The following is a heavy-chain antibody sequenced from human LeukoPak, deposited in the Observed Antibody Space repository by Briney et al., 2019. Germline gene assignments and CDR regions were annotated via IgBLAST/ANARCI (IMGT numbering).Heavy chain of an antibody. CDR2: IYYSGNN. J-gene: IGHJ3*02. CDR3: ASPKSYDFGRPDAFDI. D-gene: IGHD3-3*01. CDR1: GGSISSSSYY. Sequence: PSETLSLTCTVSGGSISSSSYYWVWIRQPPGKGLEWVGSIYYSGNNYYNPSLKSRITISVDSSKNRFLLKLSTVTAAGTAVYYCASPKSYDFGRPDAFDIWGQGTMVTVSS. V-gene: IGHV4-39*01.